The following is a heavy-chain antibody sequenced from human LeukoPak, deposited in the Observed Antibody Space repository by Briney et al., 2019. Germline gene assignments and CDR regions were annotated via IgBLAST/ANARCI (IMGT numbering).Heavy chain of an antibody. CDR3: ARALQYGPFDP. CDR2: IYTSGST. Sequence: SETLSLTCTVSGGSISSGSYYWSWIRQPAGKGLEWIGRIYTSGSTNYNPSLKSRVTISVDTSKNQFSLKLSSVTAADTAVYYCARALQYGPFDPWGQGTLVTVSS. CDR1: GGSISSGSYY. V-gene: IGHV4-61*02. J-gene: IGHJ5*02. D-gene: IGHD5-24*01.